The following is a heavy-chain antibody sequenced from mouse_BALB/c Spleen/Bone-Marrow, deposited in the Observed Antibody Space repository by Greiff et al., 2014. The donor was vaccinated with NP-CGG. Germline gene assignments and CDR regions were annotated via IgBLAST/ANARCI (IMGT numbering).Heavy chain of an antibody. J-gene: IGHJ2*01. V-gene: IGHV14-3*02. CDR2: IDPANGNT. Sequence: EVQLQQSGAEVVKPGASVKLSCTASGFNIKDTYMHWVKQRPEQGLEWIGRIDPANGNTKYDPKFQGKTTLTADTSSNTAYLQLSSLTSEDTAVYYCARYDYGVYFDYWGQGTTLTVSS. CDR3: ARYDYGVYFDY. CDR1: GFNIKDTY. D-gene: IGHD2-4*01.